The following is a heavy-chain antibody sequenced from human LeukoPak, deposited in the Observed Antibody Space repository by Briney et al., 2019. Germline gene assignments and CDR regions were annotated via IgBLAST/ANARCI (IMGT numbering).Heavy chain of an antibody. CDR2: ISSSSSTI. Sequence: PGGPLRLSCAASGFTYSSHAMSWVRQAPGKGLEWVSYISSSSSTIYYADSVKGRFTISRDNAKNSLYLQMNSLRAEDTAVYYCARANTASLPWEDYYYGMDVWGQGTTVTVSS. CDR1: GFTYSSHA. J-gene: IGHJ6*02. CDR3: ARANTASLPWEDYYYGMDV. D-gene: IGHD1-26*01. V-gene: IGHV3-48*01.